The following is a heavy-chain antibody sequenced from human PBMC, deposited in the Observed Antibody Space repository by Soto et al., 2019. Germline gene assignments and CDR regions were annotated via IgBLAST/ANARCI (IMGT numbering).Heavy chain of an antibody. Sequence: GGSLRLSCEASGFSFSTYWMHWVRQAPGKGLVWVSRINSDGSSTIYADSVKGRITISRHNAKNTLYLQMNSLRAEDTAVYYCVRDRLAVAADWGQGTLVTVSS. CDR3: VRDRLAVAAD. CDR1: GFSFSTYW. CDR2: INSDGSST. V-gene: IGHV3-74*01. D-gene: IGHD6-19*01. J-gene: IGHJ4*02.